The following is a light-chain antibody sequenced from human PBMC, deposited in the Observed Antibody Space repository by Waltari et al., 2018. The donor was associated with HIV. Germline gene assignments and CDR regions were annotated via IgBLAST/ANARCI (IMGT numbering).Light chain of an antibody. CDR3: NSYAGSNNVV. J-gene: IGLJ2*01. CDR2: EVS. V-gene: IGLV2-8*01. CDR1: TRDVGGYNY. Sequence: QSALTQPPSASGSPGQSVTSPCIGTTRDVGGYNYVSWYQQHPGKAPKLVIYEVSKRPSGVPDRFSGSKSGNTASLTVSGLQAEDEADYYCNSYAGSNNVVFGGGTKVTVL.